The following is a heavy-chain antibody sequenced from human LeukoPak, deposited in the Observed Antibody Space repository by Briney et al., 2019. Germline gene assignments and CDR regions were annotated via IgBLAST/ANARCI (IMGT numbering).Heavy chain of an antibody. CDR2: IHYSGST. CDR3: ARVVPDPYSRDYYYYMDV. D-gene: IGHD2-15*01. CDR1: GSSITSSTYH. V-gene: IGHV4-39*01. Sequence: SETLSLTCTVAGSSITSSTYHLGWIRQPPGKGLEWIGTIHYSGSTYKNPSLESRVTLFVEISKNQFTLKLSSVTAADTAVYYCARVVPDPYSRDYYYYMDVWGEGTTVAVSS. J-gene: IGHJ6*03.